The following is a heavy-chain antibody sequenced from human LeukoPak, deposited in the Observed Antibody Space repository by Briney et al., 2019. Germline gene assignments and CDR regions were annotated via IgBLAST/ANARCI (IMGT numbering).Heavy chain of an antibody. Sequence: GGSLRLSCAASGFTFSSYAMHGVRQAPGKGLEYVSAISSNGGSTYYANSVKGRFTISRDNSKNTLYLQMDSLRPEHMALFYFASVGDCGSTSCYYYYMDVWGKGTTVTVSS. D-gene: IGHD2-2*01. J-gene: IGHJ6*03. V-gene: IGHV3-64*01. CDR2: ISSNGGST. CDR3: ASVGDCGSTSCYYYYMDV. CDR1: GFTFSSYA.